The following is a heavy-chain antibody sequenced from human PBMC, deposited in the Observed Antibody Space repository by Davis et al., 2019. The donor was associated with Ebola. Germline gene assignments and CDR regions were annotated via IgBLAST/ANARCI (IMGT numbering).Heavy chain of an antibody. D-gene: IGHD4-23*01. J-gene: IGHJ6*02. V-gene: IGHV1-69*04. CDR2: IIPILGIA. CDR1: GGTFSSYA. CDR3: ARAGTTVDHYYYYGMDV. Sequence: SVKVSCKASGGTFSSYAISWVRQAPGQGLEWMGRIIPILGIANYAQKFQGRVTITADKSTSTAYMELSSLRSEDTAVYYCARAGTTVDHYYYYGMDVWGQGTTVTVSS.